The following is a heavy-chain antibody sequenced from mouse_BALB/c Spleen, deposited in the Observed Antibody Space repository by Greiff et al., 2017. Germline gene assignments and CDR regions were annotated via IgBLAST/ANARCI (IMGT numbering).Heavy chain of an antibody. CDR3: ARVGYPYYAMDY. CDR1: GFTFSSYG. D-gene: IGHD1-2*01. CDR2: INSNGGST. V-gene: IGHV5-6-3*01. Sequence: EVQLVESGGGLVQPGGSLKLSCAASGFTFSSYGMSWVRQTPDKRLELVATINSNGGSTYYPDSVKGRFTISRDNPKNTLFLQMTSLRSEDTAMYYCARVGYPYYAMDYWGQGTSVTVSS. J-gene: IGHJ4*01.